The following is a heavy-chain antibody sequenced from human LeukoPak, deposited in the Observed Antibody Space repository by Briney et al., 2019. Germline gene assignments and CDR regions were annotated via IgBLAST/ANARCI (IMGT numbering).Heavy chain of an antibody. CDR3: AKEEMATRLMDY. D-gene: IGHD5-24*01. CDR2: XXXXGGXX. V-gene: IGHV3-23*01. Sequence: GGSLRLSCAVSGFTFSXXXMSWVRQAPGKXXXXXXAXXXXGGXXXXXXXXXXXXXXXXXNSKNTLYLXMXSLRAEDTAVYYCAKEEMATRLMDYWGQGTLVTVSS. J-gene: IGHJ4*02. CDR1: GFTFSXXX.